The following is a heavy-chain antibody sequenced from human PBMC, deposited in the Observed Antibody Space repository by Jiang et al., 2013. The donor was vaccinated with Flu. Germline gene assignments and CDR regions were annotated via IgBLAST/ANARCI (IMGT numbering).Heavy chain of an antibody. D-gene: IGHD2-8*01. J-gene: IGHJ5*02. CDR2: IIPILGIA. V-gene: IGHV1-69*09. CDR1: GGTFSSYA. CDR3: ARGGPTTYCTNGVCRSTRFDP. Sequence: VQLVESGAEVKKPGSSVKVSCKASGGTFSSYAISWVRQAPGQGLEWMGGIIPILGIANYAQKFQGRVTITADKSTSTAYMELSSLRSEDTAVYYCARGGPTTYCTNGVCRSTRFDPWGQGTLVTVSS.